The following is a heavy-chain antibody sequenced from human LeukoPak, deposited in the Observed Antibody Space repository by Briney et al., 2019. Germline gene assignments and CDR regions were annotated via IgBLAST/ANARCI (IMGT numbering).Heavy chain of an antibody. D-gene: IGHD6-19*01. CDR2: IYYSGST. Sequence: SEPLSLTCTVSGGSISGYYWSWIRQPPGKGLEWVGYIYYSGSTNYNPSLKSRVTISVDTSKNQFSLKLSSVTAADTAVYYCARDRRYSSGWYGIDYWGQGTLVTVSS. CDR3: ARDRRYSSGWYGIDY. J-gene: IGHJ4*02. CDR1: GGSISGYY. V-gene: IGHV4-59*01.